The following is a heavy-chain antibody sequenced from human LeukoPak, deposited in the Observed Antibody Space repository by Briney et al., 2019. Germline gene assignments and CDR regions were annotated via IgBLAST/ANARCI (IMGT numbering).Heavy chain of an antibody. Sequence: SVKLSCKASGGTFSGYAISWVRQAPGQGLEWMGGIVPIFATTHYAQNFQGRVTITTDESTSTAYMELSSLRSEDTAVYYCARGPSNPILFGSWFDPWGQGTLVTVSS. CDR3: ARGPSNPILFGSWFDP. CDR2: IVPIFATT. V-gene: IGHV1-69*05. J-gene: IGHJ5*02. D-gene: IGHD2-21*01. CDR1: GGTFSGYA.